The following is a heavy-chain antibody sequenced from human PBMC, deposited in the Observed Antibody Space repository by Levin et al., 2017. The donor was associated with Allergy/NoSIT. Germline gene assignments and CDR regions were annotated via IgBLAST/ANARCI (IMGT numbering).Heavy chain of an antibody. CDR3: ARGDYYGSGSSFDY. CDR1: GYTFTKYF. CDR2: INPSGGGT. V-gene: IGHV1-46*01. D-gene: IGHD3-10*01. J-gene: IGHJ4*02. Sequence: GESLKISCRASGYTFTKYFMHWVRQAPGQGLEWMGIINPSGGGTTYAQKFQGRVTMTRDTSTSTVYMELSSLRSEDTALYYCARGDYYGSGSSFDYWGQGTLVTVSS.